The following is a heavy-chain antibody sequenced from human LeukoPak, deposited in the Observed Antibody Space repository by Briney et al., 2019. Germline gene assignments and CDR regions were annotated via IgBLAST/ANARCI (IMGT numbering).Heavy chain of an antibody. CDR1: GFTLSGDY. CDR2: IFGAGTT. Sequence: GGSLRLSCAASGFTLSGDYMSWVRQAPGKGLEWVSVIFGAGTTYYADSVKGRFTISRDNAKNSLYLQMNSLRAEDTAVYYCARSLIPYFDYWGQGTLVTVSS. CDR3: ARSLIPYFDY. V-gene: IGHV3-53*01. D-gene: IGHD2-21*01. J-gene: IGHJ4*02.